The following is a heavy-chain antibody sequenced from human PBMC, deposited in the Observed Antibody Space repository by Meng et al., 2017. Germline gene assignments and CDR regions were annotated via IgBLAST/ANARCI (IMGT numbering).Heavy chain of an antibody. Sequence: GQVVHSGAEVKKPGSPVKVSCKASGGTFRSYAMSWVRQAPGKGLEWFSAISGSGGSTYYADSVKGRFTISRDNAKNSLYLQMNSLRAEDTAVYYCARGAGAYSSGWYYDYWGQGTLVTVSS. CDR1: GGTFRSYA. J-gene: IGHJ4*02. CDR3: ARGAGAYSSGWYYDY. V-gene: IGHV3-23*04. D-gene: IGHD6-19*01. CDR2: ISGSGGST.